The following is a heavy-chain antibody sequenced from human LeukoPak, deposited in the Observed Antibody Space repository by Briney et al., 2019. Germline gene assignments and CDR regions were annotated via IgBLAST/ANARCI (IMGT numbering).Heavy chain of an antibody. Sequence: PGGSLRLSCAASGFTFSSYNMNWVRQPPGKGLEWVSSLSSSSGHIHYADSVKGRFTISRDNANNSLYLQMNSLRDEDTAVYYCARDPGTVADPYFDYWGQGSLVTVSS. J-gene: IGHJ4*02. V-gene: IGHV3-21*01. CDR3: ARDPGTVADPYFDY. CDR1: GFTFSSYN. D-gene: IGHD6-19*01. CDR2: LSSSSGHI.